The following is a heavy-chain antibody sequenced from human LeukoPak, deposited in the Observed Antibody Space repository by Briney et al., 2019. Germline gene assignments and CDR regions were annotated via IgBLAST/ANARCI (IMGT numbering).Heavy chain of an antibody. D-gene: IGHD3-10*01. CDR3: ASEAYGSGSYYYYGMDV. J-gene: IGHJ6*02. Sequence: SVKVSCKASGGTFSIYAISWVRQAPGQGLEWMGGIIPIFGTANYAQKFQGRVTITADESTSTAYMELSSLRSEDTAVYYCASEAYGSGSYYYYGMDVWGQGTTVTVSS. CDR2: IIPIFGTA. CDR1: GGTFSIYA. V-gene: IGHV1-69*13.